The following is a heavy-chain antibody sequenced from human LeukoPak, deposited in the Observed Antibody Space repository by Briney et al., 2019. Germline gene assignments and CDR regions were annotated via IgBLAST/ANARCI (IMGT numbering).Heavy chain of an antibody. Sequence: SETLSLTCTVSGGSISSYYWSWIRQPPGKGLEWIGYIYYSGSTNYNPSLKSRVTISVDTSKNQFSLKLSSVTAADTAVYYCARVSGERWFGESYYYYYGMDVWGQGTTVTVSS. D-gene: IGHD3-10*01. CDR1: GGSISSYY. CDR3: ARVSGERWFGESYYYYYGMDV. J-gene: IGHJ6*02. V-gene: IGHV4-59*01. CDR2: IYYSGST.